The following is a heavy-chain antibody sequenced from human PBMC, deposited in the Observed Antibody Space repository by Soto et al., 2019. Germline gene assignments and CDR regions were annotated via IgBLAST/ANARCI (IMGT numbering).Heavy chain of an antibody. D-gene: IGHD6-19*01. CDR2: IYYSGST. Sequence: TLSLTCTVYGGSIRRGDYYWSWIRQPPEKGLEWIGYIYYSGSTYYNPSLKSRVTISVDTSKNQFSLKLSSVTAADTAVYHCATGVTGYGRGCADKPLDSWGRGTLVTVSS. V-gene: IGHV4-30-4*01. J-gene: IGHJ5*01. CDR1: GGSIRRGDYY. CDR3: ATGVTGYGRGCADKPLDS.